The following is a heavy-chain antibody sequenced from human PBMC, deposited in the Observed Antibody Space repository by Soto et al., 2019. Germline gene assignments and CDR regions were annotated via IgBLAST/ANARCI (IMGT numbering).Heavy chain of an antibody. J-gene: IGHJ4*02. CDR1: GGSISSSSYY. Sequence: PSETLSLTCTVSGGSISSSSYYWGWIRQPPGKGLEWIGSIYYSGSTYYNPSLKSRVTISVDTSKNQFSLKLSSVTAADTAVYYCARRDDILAPPVPHFDYWGQGTLVTVSS. CDR2: IYYSGST. CDR3: ARRDDILAPPVPHFDY. D-gene: IGHD3-9*01. V-gene: IGHV4-39*01.